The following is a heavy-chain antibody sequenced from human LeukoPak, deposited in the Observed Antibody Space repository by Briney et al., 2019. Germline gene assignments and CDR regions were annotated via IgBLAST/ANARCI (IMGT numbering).Heavy chain of an antibody. CDR1: GGSISSSSYY. J-gene: IGHJ4*02. CDR2: IYYSGST. Sequence: PSETLSLTCTVSGGSISSSSYYWGWIRQPPGKGLEWIGSIYYSGSTYYNPSLKSRVTISVDTSKNQFSLKLSSVTAADTAVYYCARDDSSSWYLDYWGQGTLVTVSS. CDR3: ARDDSSSWYLDY. D-gene: IGHD6-13*01. V-gene: IGHV4-39*07.